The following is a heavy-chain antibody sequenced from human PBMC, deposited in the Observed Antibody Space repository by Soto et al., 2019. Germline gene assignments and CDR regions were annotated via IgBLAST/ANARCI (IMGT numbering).Heavy chain of an antibody. CDR1: GGTFSSYA. Sequence: QVQLVQSGAEVKKPGSSVKVSCKASGGTFSSYAISWVRQAPGQGLEWMGGIIPIFGTANYAQKFQGRVTITADESTSTAYMELSSLRSEDTAVYYCARTSYLFGVVISRDPGAGMDVWGQGTTVTVSS. CDR2: IIPIFGTA. V-gene: IGHV1-69*12. J-gene: IGHJ6*02. D-gene: IGHD3-3*01. CDR3: ARTSYLFGVVISRDPGAGMDV.